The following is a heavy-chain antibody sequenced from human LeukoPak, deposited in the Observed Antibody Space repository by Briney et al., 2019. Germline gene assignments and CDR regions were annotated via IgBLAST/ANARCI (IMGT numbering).Heavy chain of an antibody. CDR2: IIPIFGTA. Sequence: SVKVSCEASGGTFSSYAISWVRQAPGQGLEWMGGIIPIFGTANYAQKFQGRVTITTDESTSTAYMELSSLRSEDTAVYYCARHRAFWSGYFYYYYYMDVWGKGTTVTVSS. D-gene: IGHD3-3*01. J-gene: IGHJ6*03. V-gene: IGHV1-69*05. CDR1: GGTFSSYA. CDR3: ARHRAFWSGYFYYYYYMDV.